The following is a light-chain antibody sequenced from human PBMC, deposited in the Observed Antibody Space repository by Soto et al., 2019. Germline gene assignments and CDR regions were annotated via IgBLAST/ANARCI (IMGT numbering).Light chain of an antibody. V-gene: IGKV1-5*03. J-gene: IGKJ1*01. Sequence: DIQMTQSPSTLSASVGDRITITCRASQNINTWLAWYQQIPGEAPKLLIYDGSTLERGVPSRFSGSGSGTEFTLTISSLQPEDFATFYCQQYKTYSRTFGHGTTVEVK. CDR2: DGS. CDR3: QQYKTYSRT. CDR1: QNINTW.